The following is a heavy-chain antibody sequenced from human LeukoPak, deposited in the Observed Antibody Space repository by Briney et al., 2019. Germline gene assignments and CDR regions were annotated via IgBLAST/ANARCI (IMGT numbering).Heavy chain of an antibody. CDR3: ARDRVVAGYYYGMDV. CDR2: ISSSSSYI. Sequence: GGSLRLSCAASGFTFSSYSMNWVRQAPGKGLEWVSSISSSSSYIYYADSVKGRFTISRDNAKNSLYLQMNSLRAEDTAVYYCARDRVVAGYYYGMDVWGKGTTVTVSS. CDR1: GFTFSSYS. D-gene: IGHD3-10*01. J-gene: IGHJ6*04. V-gene: IGHV3-21*01.